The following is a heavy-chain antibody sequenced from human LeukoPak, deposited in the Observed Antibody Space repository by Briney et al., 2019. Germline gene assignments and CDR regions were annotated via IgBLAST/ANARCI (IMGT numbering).Heavy chain of an antibody. CDR2: ISGSSNTI. Sequence: GGSLRLSCAASGFTLSSYNMNWVRQAPGKGLEWVSHISGSSNTIYHADSVKGRFTISRDNAKNSLYLHRNGLRAEDTAVYFCARDGRGEFDYWGQGTLVTVSS. CDR3: ARDGRGEFDY. J-gene: IGHJ4*02. CDR1: GFTLSSYN. V-gene: IGHV3-48*01. D-gene: IGHD3-10*01.